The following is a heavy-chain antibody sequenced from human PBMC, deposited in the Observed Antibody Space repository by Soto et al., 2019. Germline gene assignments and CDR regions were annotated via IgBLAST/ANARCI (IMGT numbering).Heavy chain of an antibody. V-gene: IGHV1-18*04. CDR2: ISAYNGNT. D-gene: IGHD3-3*01. Sequence: ASVKVSCKASGYTFTSYGISWVRQAPGQGLEWMGWISAYNGNTNYAQKLQGRVTMTTDTSTSTAYMELRSLRSDDTAVYYCARDRHFTVFGVVIINWFDPWGQGTLVTVS. CDR3: ARDRHFTVFGVVIINWFDP. J-gene: IGHJ5*02. CDR1: GYTFTSYG.